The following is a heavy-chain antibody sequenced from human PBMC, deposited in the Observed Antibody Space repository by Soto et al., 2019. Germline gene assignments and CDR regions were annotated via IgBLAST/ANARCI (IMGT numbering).Heavy chain of an antibody. CDR2: ISYDGSNK. J-gene: IGHJ6*02. Sequence: QVQLVESGGGVVQPGRSLRLSCAASGFTFSSYAMHWVRQAPGTGLEWVAVISYDGSNKYYADSVKGRFTISRDNSKNTLYLQMNSLRAEDTAVYYCARDLFPYSSGWTMDVWGQGTTVTVSS. V-gene: IGHV3-30-3*01. CDR3: ARDLFPYSSGWTMDV. D-gene: IGHD6-19*01. CDR1: GFTFSSYA.